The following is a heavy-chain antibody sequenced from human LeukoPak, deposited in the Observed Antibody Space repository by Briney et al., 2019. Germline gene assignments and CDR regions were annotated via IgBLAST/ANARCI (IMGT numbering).Heavy chain of an antibody. CDR1: GASFSNDY. CDR2: IYHNGRT. Sequence: SETLSLTCTVSGASFSNDYWSWIRQSPGKGLEWVGYIYHNGRTNYNPSLKSRITMSIDTSQNQFSLKVISVTAADTAVYYCARASEGIGYFDTWGRGSLVTASS. CDR3: ARASEGIGYFDT. V-gene: IGHV4-59*01. D-gene: IGHD6-13*01. J-gene: IGHJ4*02.